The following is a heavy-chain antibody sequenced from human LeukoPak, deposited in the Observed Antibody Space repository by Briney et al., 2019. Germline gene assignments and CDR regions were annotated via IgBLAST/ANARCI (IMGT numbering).Heavy chain of an antibody. CDR3: ARDPTMVRGVFGN. J-gene: IGHJ4*02. CDR1: GLTFSRYW. D-gene: IGHD3-10*01. V-gene: IGHV3-7*01. Sequence: GGSLRLSCAASGLTFSRYWMTWFRQAPGKGLEWVANIKQDGSEKYYVDSVKGRFTISRDNAKNSLYLQMNSLRAEDTAVYYCARDPTMVRGVFGNWGQGTLVTVSS. CDR2: IKQDGSEK.